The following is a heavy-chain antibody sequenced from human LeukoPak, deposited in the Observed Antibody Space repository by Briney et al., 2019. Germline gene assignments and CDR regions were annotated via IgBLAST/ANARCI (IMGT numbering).Heavy chain of an antibody. V-gene: IGHV3-21*01. CDR2: ISSSSSYI. D-gene: IGHD1-26*01. Sequence: GGSLRLSCTASGFTFGDYALTWVRQAPGKGLEWVSSISSSSSYIYYADSVKGRFTISRDNAKNSLYLQMNSLRAEDTAVYYCARVGATTYYGMDVWGQGTTVTVSS. CDR3: ARVGATTYYGMDV. J-gene: IGHJ6*02. CDR1: GFTFGDYA.